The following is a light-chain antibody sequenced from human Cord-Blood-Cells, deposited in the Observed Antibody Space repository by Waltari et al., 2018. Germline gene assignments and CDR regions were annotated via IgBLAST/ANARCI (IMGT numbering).Light chain of an antibody. CDR2: AVS. CDR3: CSYAGSYTWV. Sequence: QSALTQPRSVSGSPGQSVTISCTGTSSYVGGYHYVHWYQPPPGKAPKLMIYAVSQRPSGVPDRFSGSKSGNTASLTISGLQAEDEADYYCCSYAGSYTWVFGGGTKLTVL. CDR1: SSYVGGYHY. V-gene: IGLV2-11*01. J-gene: IGLJ3*02.